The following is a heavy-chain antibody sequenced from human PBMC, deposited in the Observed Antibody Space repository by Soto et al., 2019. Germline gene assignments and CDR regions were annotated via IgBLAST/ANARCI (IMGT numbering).Heavy chain of an antibody. CDR3: ARVYYYGSAYYYYYYGMDV. CDR1: GGSFSGYY. J-gene: IGHJ6*02. D-gene: IGHD3-10*01. V-gene: IGHV4-34*01. CDR2: INHSGST. Sequence: QVQLQQWGAGLLKPSETLSLNCAVYGGSFSGYYWSWIRQPPGKGLEWIGEINHSGSTNYNPSLKSRVTISVDTSKNQFSLKLSSVTAADTAVYYCARVYYYGSAYYYYYYGMDVWGQGTTVTVSS.